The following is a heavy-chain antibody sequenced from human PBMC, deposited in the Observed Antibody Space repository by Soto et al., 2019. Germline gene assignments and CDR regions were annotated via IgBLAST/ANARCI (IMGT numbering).Heavy chain of an antibody. CDR1: GFTFSSYA. CDR2: ISSNGGST. Sequence: EVQLVESGGGLVQPGGSLRLSCAASGFTFSSYAMHWVRQAPGKGLEYVSAISSNGGSTYYANSVKGRFTISRDNSKTPLYIQMGSLRAEDMAVYYCARPSYSSYYFDYWGQGTLVTVSS. CDR3: ARPSYSSYYFDY. V-gene: IGHV3-64*01. D-gene: IGHD6-13*01. J-gene: IGHJ4*02.